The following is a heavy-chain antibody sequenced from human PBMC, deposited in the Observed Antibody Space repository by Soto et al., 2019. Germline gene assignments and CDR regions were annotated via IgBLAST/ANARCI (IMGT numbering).Heavy chain of an antibody. CDR1: GFTFSGSA. Sequence: GGSLTLSCAASGFTFSGSAMHWVRQASGKGLEWVGRIRSKANSYATAYAASVKGRLTISRDDSKNTAYLQMNSLKTEDTAVYYCTRLRDIVVVPAAMREHYGMDVWGQGTTVTVSS. CDR3: TRLRDIVVVPAAMREHYGMDV. J-gene: IGHJ6*02. D-gene: IGHD2-2*01. CDR2: IRSKANSYAT. V-gene: IGHV3-73*01.